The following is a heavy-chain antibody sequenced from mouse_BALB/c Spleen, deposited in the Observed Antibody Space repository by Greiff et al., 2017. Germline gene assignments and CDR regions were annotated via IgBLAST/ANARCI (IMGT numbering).Heavy chain of an antibody. CDR2: IDPENGNT. CDR3: ARGNYDAMDY. CDR1: GFNIKDYY. D-gene: IGHD2-1*01. Sequence: EVKLVESGAELVRPGALVKLSCKASGFNIKDYYMHWVKQRPEQGLEWIGWIDPENGNTIYDPKFQGKASITADTSSNTAYLQLSSLTSEDTAVYYCARGNYDAMDYWGQGTSVTVSS. V-gene: IGHV14-1*02. J-gene: IGHJ4*01.